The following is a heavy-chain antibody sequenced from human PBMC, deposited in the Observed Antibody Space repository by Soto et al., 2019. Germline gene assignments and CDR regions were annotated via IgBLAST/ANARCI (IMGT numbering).Heavy chain of an antibody. CDR2: IFYSGST. CDR3: ARRYGWLYFDY. D-gene: IGHD3-10*01. CDR1: GDSISSSNYF. J-gene: IGHJ4*02. V-gene: IGHV4-39*01. Sequence: SETLSLTCTVSGDSISSSNYFWGWIRQPPGKGLEWIGTIFYSGSTYYNPSLKSRVTISVDTSKNQFSLKLTSVTAADTTLYYCARRYGWLYFDYWGQGSLVTVSS.